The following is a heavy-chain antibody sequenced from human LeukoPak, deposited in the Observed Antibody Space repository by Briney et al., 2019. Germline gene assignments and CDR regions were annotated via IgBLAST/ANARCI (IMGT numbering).Heavy chain of an antibody. Sequence: SQTLSLTCAISGDSVSSTNVGWNWIRQSPSSGLEWLGRTYYRSQFYNDYADSVKGRITITPDTSKNQFSLQLSPLTPDDTAVYYCARGTAFDIWGQGTVVTVSS. CDR1: GDSVSSTNVG. D-gene: IGHD1-14*01. V-gene: IGHV6-1*01. J-gene: IGHJ3*02. CDR2: TYYRSQFYN. CDR3: ARGTAFDI.